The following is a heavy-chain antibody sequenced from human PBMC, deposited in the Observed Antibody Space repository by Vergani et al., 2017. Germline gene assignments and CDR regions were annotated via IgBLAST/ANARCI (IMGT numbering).Heavy chain of an antibody. J-gene: IGHJ3*01. CDR2: INRDGSEK. V-gene: IGHV3-7*01. CDR3: VRDVRVSRT. CDR1: GITFWKFG. Sequence: EVDLVESGGGLAQPGGSLRLSCEASGITFWKFGMHWVRQGPGKGLEWVANINRDGSEKFYVDSVKGRFTISRDNAKNSLYLQMNSLRVEDTAVYYCVRDVRVSRTWGQGTLVAVSS.